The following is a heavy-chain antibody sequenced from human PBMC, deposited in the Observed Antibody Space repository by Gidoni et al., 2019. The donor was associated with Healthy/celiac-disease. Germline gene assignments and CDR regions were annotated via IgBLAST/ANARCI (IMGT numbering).Heavy chain of an antibody. CDR2: IKQDGSEK. Sequence: EVQLVVSGGGLVQPGGSLRLSCAASGFTFSSSWMRWVRQAPGKGLEWVASIKQDGSEKYYVDAVKGRFTISRDNAKNSLYLQMNSLRAEDTAVYYCARDTDSSGYDYWGQGTLVTVSS. J-gene: IGHJ4*02. CDR1: GFTFSSSW. V-gene: IGHV3-7*01. D-gene: IGHD3-22*01. CDR3: ARDTDSSGYDY.